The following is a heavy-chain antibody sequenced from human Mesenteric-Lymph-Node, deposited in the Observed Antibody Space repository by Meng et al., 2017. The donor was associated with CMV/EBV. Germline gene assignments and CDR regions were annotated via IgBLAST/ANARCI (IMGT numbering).Heavy chain of an antibody. CDR1: GFTFTAYY. J-gene: IGHJ5*02. V-gene: IGHV1-2*02. CDR3: ARGGFLDWIPEPFDI. D-gene: IGHD3/OR15-3a*01. Sequence: ASVKVSCKTSGFTFTAYYIHWVRQAPGQGLEWMGRISPYSGATDSAQKFHGTVTMTRDTSINTAYMELRSLRSGDTAIYYCARGGFLDWIPEPFDIWGQGSLVTVSS. CDR2: ISPYSGAT.